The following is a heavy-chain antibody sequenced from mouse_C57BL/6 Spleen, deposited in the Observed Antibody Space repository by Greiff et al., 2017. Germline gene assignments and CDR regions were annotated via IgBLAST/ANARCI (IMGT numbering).Heavy chain of an antibody. D-gene: IGHD1-1*01. CDR1: GFTFSDYG. V-gene: IGHV5-17*01. J-gene: IGHJ3*01. CDR2: ISSGSSTI. CDR3: ARYYYGSSWFAY. Sequence: EVQGVESGGGLVKPGGSLKLSCAASGFTFSDYGMHWVRQAPEKGLEWVAYISSGSSTIYYADTVKGRFTISRDNAKNTLFLQMTSLRSEDTAMYYCARYYYGSSWFAYWGQGTLVTVSA.